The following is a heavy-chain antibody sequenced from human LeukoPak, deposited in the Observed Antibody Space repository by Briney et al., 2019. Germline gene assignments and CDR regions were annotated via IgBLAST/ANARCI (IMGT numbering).Heavy chain of an antibody. J-gene: IGHJ4*02. CDR3: ARIFHLDIVVVPAATPFDY. V-gene: IGHV1-2*02. Sequence: GASVKVSCKASEGTLSTSAISWVRQAPGQGLEWMGWINPNSGGTNYAQKFQGRVSMTRDTSISTAYMELSRLRSDDTAVYYCARIFHLDIVVVPAATPFDYWGQGTLVTVSS. D-gene: IGHD2-2*03. CDR2: INPNSGGT. CDR1: EGTLSTSA.